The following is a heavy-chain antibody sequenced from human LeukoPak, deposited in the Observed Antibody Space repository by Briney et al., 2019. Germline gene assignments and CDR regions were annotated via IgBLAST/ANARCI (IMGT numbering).Heavy chain of an antibody. CDR3: ARGGSSWYYPY. V-gene: IGHV1-2*02. Sequence: ASVKVSCKASGYTFTGYYMHWVRQAPGQGLEWMGWITPISGGTHYAQKFQGRVTMTRDTSISTAYMELSRLRSDDTAVYYCARGGSSWYYPYWGQGILVTVSS. J-gene: IGHJ4*02. CDR1: GYTFTGYY. D-gene: IGHD6-13*01. CDR2: ITPISGGT.